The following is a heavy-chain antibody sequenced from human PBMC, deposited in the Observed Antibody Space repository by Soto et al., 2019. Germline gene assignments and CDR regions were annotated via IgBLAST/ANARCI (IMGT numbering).Heavy chain of an antibody. D-gene: IGHD3-16*01. V-gene: IGHV4-39*01. CDR3: ARHVGDGSYAMLGY. CDR2: IYYSGST. Sequence: QLQLQESGPGLVKPSETLSLTCTVSGGSISSSSYYWGWIRQHPGKGLEWIGSIYYSGSTYYNPSLKSRVTIAVDTSKSQCSLKLSSVTAADTAVYYCARHVGDGSYAMLGYWGQGTLVTVSS. J-gene: IGHJ4*02. CDR1: GGSISSSSYY.